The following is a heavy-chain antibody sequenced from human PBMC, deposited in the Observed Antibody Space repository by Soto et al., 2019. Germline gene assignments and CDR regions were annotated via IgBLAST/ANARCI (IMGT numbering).Heavy chain of an antibody. J-gene: IGHJ6*02. CDR1: GYTFTSYD. V-gene: IGHV1-18*01. CDR2: ISAYNGNT. D-gene: IGHD3-3*01. CDR3: ATQYYDFWSGYSADYYGMDV. Sequence: SVEVSCKASGYTFTSYDISWVRQAPGQGLEWMGWISAYNGNTNYAQKLQGRVTMTTDTSTSTAYMELRSLRSDDTAVYYCATQYYDFWSGYSADYYGMDVWGQGTKVTVSS.